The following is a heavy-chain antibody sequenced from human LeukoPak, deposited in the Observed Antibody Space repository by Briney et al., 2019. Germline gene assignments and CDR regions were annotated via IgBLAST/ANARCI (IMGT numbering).Heavy chain of an antibody. J-gene: IGHJ6*02. CDR1: GFTFSSHG. CDR3: AARVYRVAGIYYYYGMDV. D-gene: IGHD6-19*01. Sequence: GGSLRLSCAASGFTFSSHGMSWVRQAPGKGLEWVGRTRNKANSYTTEYATSVKGRFTISRDDSKNSLYLQMNSLKTEDTAVYYCAARVYRVAGIYYYYGMDVWGQGTTVTVSS. V-gene: IGHV3-72*01. CDR2: TRNKANSYTT.